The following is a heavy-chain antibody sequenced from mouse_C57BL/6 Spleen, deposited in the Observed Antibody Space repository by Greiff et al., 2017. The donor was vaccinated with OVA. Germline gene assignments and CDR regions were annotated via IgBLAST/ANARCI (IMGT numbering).Heavy chain of an antibody. J-gene: IGHJ4*01. CDR2: IWSDGST. CDR3: ARHGYYGSGAMDY. CDR1: GFSLTSYG. Sequence: QVQLKESGPGLVAPSQSLSITCTVSGFSLTSYGVHWVRQPPGKGLEWLVVIWSDGSTTYNSALKSRLSISKDNSKSQVFLKMNNLQTDDTAMYYCARHGYYGSGAMDYWGQGTSVTVSS. V-gene: IGHV2-6-1*01. D-gene: IGHD1-1*01.